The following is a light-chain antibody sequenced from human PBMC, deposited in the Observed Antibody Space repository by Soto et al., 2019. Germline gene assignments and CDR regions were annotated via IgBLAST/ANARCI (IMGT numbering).Light chain of an antibody. CDR2: DAS. CDR3: QQYYRWPQT. Sequence: EIVLTQSPGTLSLSPGERATLSCRASQSVSNNYLAWYQQKPGQAPRLLIYDASNRATGIPARFSGSGPGTDFTLTISSLEPEDFAVYYCQQYYRWPQTFGQGTKVDIK. J-gene: IGKJ1*01. V-gene: IGKV3-20*01. CDR1: QSVSNNY.